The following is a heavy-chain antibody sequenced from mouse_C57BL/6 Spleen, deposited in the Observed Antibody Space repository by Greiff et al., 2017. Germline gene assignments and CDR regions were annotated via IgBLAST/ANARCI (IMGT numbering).Heavy chain of an antibody. CDR3: ARRGYYAMDY. CDR2: IYPGDGDT. CDR1: GYAFSSYW. J-gene: IGHJ4*01. V-gene: IGHV1-80*01. Sequence: QMQLKESGAELVKPGASVKISCKASGYAFSSYWMNWVKQRPGKGLEWIGQIYPGDGDTNYNGKFKGKATLTADKSSSTAYMQLSSLTSEDSAVYFCARRGYYAMDYWGQGTSVTVSS.